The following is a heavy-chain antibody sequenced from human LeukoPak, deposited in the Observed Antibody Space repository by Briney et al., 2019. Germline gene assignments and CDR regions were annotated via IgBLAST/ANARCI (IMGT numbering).Heavy chain of an antibody. CDR3: AREGSWDYDTSELDY. CDR2: INPNRGGT. CDR1: GYTFTSYY. J-gene: IGHJ4*02. Sequence: ASVKVSCKASGYTFTSYYMHWVRQAPGQGLEWMGRINPNRGGTNFAQKFQGRVSMTRDTSFSTAYMELSRLRSDDTAVYYCAREGSWDYDTSELDYWGQGTLVTVSS. V-gene: IGHV1-2*06. D-gene: IGHD3-22*01.